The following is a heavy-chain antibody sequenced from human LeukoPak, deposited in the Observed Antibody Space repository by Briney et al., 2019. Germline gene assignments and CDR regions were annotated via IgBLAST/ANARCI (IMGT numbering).Heavy chain of an antibody. D-gene: IGHD3-16*01. CDR2: IIPIFGTA. CDR3: ARGGNDSAWGTNDY. CDR1: GGTFSSYA. Sequence: SVKVSCKASGGTFSSYAISWVRQAPGQGLEWMGGIIPIFGTANYAQKFQGRVTITADKSTSTAYMELSSLRSEDTAVYYCARGGNDSAWGTNDYWGQGTLVTVSS. J-gene: IGHJ4*02. V-gene: IGHV1-69*06.